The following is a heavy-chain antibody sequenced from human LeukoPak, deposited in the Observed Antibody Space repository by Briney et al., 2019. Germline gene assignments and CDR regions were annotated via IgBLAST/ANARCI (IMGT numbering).Heavy chain of an antibody. CDR3: ARDIGPKTGYCRGGSCYPAEGYFDY. CDR1: GDSISSGNYY. J-gene: IGHJ4*02. Sequence: PSETLSLTCTVSGDSISSGNYYWNWIRQPAGKGLEWIGRIYTTGRTNYNPSLKSRVTVSIDTSKNQFSLQLTSVTPADTAVYYCARDIGPKTGYCRGGSCYPAEGYFDYWGQGTLVTVSS. CDR2: IYTTGRT. V-gene: IGHV4-61*02. D-gene: IGHD2-15*01.